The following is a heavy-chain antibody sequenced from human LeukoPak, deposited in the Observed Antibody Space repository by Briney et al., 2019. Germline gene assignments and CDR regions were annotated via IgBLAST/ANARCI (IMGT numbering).Heavy chain of an antibody. CDR2: IYYSGST. V-gene: IGHV4-59*01. D-gene: IGHD3-22*01. CDR3: ARGGGSGYYPI. CDR1: GGSISSYY. J-gene: IGHJ3*02. Sequence: KTSETLSPTCTVSGGSISSYYWSWIRQPPGKGLEWIGYIYYSGSTNYNPSLKSRVTISVDTSKNQFSLKLSSVTAADTAVYYCARGGGSGYYPIWGQGTMVTVSS.